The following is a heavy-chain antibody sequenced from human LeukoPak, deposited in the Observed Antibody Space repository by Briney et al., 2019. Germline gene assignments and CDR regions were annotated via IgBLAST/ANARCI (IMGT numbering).Heavy chain of an antibody. CDR3: ARDGLGYCSSTSCYESGSDYYYGMDV. V-gene: IGHV3-33*01. Sequence: GRSLRLSCAASGFTFSSYGMHWVRQARGKGLEWVAVIWYDGSNKYYADSVKGRFTISRDNSKNTLYLQMNSLRAEDTAVYYCARDGLGYCSSTSCYESGSDYYYGMDVWGQGTTVTVSS. CDR1: GFTFSSYG. J-gene: IGHJ6*02. D-gene: IGHD2-2*01. CDR2: IWYDGSNK.